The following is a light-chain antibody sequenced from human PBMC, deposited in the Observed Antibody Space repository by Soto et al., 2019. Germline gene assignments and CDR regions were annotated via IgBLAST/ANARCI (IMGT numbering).Light chain of an antibody. Sequence: DIQMTQSPSTLSASVGDRVTITCRASQSISSWLGWYQQKPGKAPSLLMYKASTFETGVPSRFSGSGSGTEFTLTISSLQPDDFATYYCQQYHSDPYTFGQGTKLEIK. J-gene: IGKJ2*01. V-gene: IGKV1-5*03. CDR2: KAS. CDR3: QQYHSDPYT. CDR1: QSISSW.